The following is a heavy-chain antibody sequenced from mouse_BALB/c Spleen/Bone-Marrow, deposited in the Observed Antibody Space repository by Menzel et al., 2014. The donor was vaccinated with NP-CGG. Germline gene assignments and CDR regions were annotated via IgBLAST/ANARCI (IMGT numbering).Heavy chain of an antibody. D-gene: IGHD4-1*01. Sequence: LQESDAELVKPGASVKISCKASGYTFTDHAIHWVKQKPEQGLEWIGYISPGDGVIKYNEKFKGKAILTADKSSSTAYMQLNSLTSEDSAVYFCKRSLGRFAYWGQGTLVTVSA. CDR3: KRSLGRFAY. V-gene: IGHV1S53*02. J-gene: IGHJ3*01. CDR2: ISPGDGVI. CDR1: GYTFTDHA.